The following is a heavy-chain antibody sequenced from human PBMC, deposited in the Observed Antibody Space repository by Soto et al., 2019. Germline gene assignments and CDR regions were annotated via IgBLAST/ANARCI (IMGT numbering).Heavy chain of an antibody. CDR2: IYYSGST. CDR3: ARHYSSSCFDY. V-gene: IGHV4-59*04. J-gene: IGHJ4*02. Sequence: SETLSLTCTFSGGSMISYYWSWIRQPPVKGLEWIGIIYYSGSTYYNPSLKSRVTISVDTSKNQFSLKLSSVTAADTAVYYCARHYSSSCFDYWGQGTLVTVSS. CDR1: GGSMISYY. D-gene: IGHD6-13*01.